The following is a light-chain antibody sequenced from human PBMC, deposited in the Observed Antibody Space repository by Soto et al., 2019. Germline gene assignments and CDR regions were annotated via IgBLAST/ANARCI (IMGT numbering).Light chain of an antibody. V-gene: IGLV2-14*01. J-gene: IGLJ2*01. CDR1: SSDVGGYGY. CDR2: EVN. CDR3: TSSTAISTLI. Sequence: QSALTQPASVSGSPGQSITISCTGTSSDVGGYGYVSWYQHHPGKAPKLIIYEVNNRPSGVSHRFSGSKSGNTASLTISGLRAEDEADYYCTSSTAISTLIFGGGTKVTVL.